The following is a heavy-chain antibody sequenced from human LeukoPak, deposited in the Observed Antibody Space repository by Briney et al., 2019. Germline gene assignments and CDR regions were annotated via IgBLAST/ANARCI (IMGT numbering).Heavy chain of an antibody. CDR3: ARDLIPAAAIIGDAFDI. Sequence: GGSLRLSCAASGFTFSSYAMSWVRQPPGKGLEWVSAISGSGGSTYYADSVKGRFTISRDNSKNTLYLQMNTLRAEDTAVYYCARDLIPAAAIIGDAFDIWGQGTMVTVSS. CDR1: GFTFSSYA. D-gene: IGHD2-2*01. V-gene: IGHV3-23*01. J-gene: IGHJ3*02. CDR2: ISGSGGST.